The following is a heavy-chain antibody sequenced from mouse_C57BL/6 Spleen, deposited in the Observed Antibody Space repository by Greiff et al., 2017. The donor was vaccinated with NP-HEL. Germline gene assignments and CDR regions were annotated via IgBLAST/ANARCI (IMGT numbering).Heavy chain of an antibody. D-gene: IGHD1-1*01. J-gene: IGHJ1*03. CDR1: GYTFTDYY. V-gene: IGHV1-26*01. CDR3: ARGEYYGSSPYFDV. CDR2: INPNNGGT. Sequence: VQLQQSGPELVKPGASVKISCKASGYTFTDYYMNWVKQSHGKSLEWIGDINPNNGGTSYNQKFKGKATLTVDKSSSTAYMELRSLTSEDSAVYYCARGEYYGSSPYFDVWGTGTTVTVSS.